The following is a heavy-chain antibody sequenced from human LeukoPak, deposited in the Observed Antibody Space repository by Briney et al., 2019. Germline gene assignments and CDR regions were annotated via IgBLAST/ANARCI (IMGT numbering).Heavy chain of an antibody. CDR2: IKQDGSEK. D-gene: IGHD6-19*01. CDR1: GCTFSSYW. J-gene: IGHJ4*02. CDR3: ARLGEQWLVLDY. Sequence: GGSLRLSCAASGCTFSSYWMSWVRQAPGKGLEWVAIIKQDGSEKYYVDSVKGRFTISRDNAKNSLYLQMNSLRAEDTAVYYCARLGEQWLVLDYWGQGTLVTVSS. V-gene: IGHV3-7*03.